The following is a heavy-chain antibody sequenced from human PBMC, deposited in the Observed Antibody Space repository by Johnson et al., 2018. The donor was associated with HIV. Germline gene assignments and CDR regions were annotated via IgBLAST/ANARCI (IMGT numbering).Heavy chain of an antibody. CDR1: GFTFRSYA. CDR2: ISGRGGST. J-gene: IGHJ3*01. CDR3: SRPWGASSSPDSFDL. V-gene: IGHV3-23*04. Sequence: VHLVAGGERRVPPGRSLRLSCGSCGFTFRSYAISWVRQAPGKGLEWVSGISGRGGSTNYAASVKGRFTISRDNSKNTLYLQMNSLRAEDTAVYYCSRPWGASSSPDSFDLWGQGTMVTVSS. D-gene: IGHD6-13*01.